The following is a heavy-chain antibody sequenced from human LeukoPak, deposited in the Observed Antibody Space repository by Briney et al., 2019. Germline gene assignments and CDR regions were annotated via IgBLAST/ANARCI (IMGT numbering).Heavy chain of an antibody. CDR1: GLTFSSYA. Sequence: PGGSLRLSCAASGLTFSSYAVHWVRQAPGKGLEYVSAISSNGGSTYYANSVKGRFTISRDNSKNTLYLQMGSLRAEDMAVYYCATTRLGLSRIYWGQGTLVTVSS. V-gene: IGHV3-64*01. CDR2: ISSNGGST. D-gene: IGHD1-1*01. J-gene: IGHJ4*02. CDR3: ATTRLGLSRIY.